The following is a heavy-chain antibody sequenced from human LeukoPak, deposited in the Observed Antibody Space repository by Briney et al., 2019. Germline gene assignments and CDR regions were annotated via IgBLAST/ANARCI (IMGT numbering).Heavy chain of an antibody. CDR2: TKKDGSEK. V-gene: IGHV3-7*03. CDR3: AKVTTHGDYFDY. Sequence: PGGSLRLSCAASGFTFSSYWMSWVRQAPGKGLEWVANTKKDGSEKEYVDSVKGRFTISRDNSKNTLYLQMNSLRAEDTAVYYCAKVTTHGDYFDYWGQGTLVTVSS. J-gene: IGHJ4*02. CDR1: GFTFSSYW. D-gene: IGHD4-11*01.